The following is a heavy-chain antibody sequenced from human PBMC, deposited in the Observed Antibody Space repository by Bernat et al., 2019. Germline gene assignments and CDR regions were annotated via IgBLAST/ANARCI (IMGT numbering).Heavy chain of an antibody. D-gene: IGHD3-22*01. V-gene: IGHV3-7*04. CDR1: GFTFTNYW. J-gene: IGHJ5*02. CDR2: IMKDGSTK. CDR3: ARDRDYYTLDL. Sequence: EVQLVESGGGLVQPGGSLRLSCAASGFTFTNYWMSWVRQAPGKGLELVAKIMKDGSTKRYVDSVKGRFTISRDNTKNSLYLQMNSLRDEDTAVYYCARDRDYYTLDLWGQGILVTVSS.